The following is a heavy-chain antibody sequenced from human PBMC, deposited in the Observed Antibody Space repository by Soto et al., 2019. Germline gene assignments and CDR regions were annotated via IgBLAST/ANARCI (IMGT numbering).Heavy chain of an antibody. V-gene: IGHV1-69*13. CDR3: ARLAVAGTPGWFDP. CDR1: GGTFSSYA. J-gene: IGHJ5*02. CDR2: IIPIFGTA. Sequence: SVKVSCKASGGTFSSYAISWVRQGPGQGLEWMGGIIPIFGTANYAQKFQGRVTITADESTSTAYMELSSLRSEDTAVYYCARLAVAGTPGWFDPWGQGTLVTVSS. D-gene: IGHD6-19*01.